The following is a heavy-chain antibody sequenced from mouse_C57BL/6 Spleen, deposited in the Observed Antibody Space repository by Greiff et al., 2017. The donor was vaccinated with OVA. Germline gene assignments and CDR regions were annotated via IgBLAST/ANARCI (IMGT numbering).Heavy chain of an antibody. D-gene: IGHD2-4*01. CDR3: AIYYDYDGAWFAY. CDR2: IWRGGST. V-gene: IGHV2-5*01. J-gene: IGHJ3*01. Sequence: QVQLQQSGPGLVQPSQSLSITCTVSGFSLTSYGVHWVRQSPGKGLEWLGVIWRGGSTDYNAAFMSRLSITKDNSKSQVFFKMNSLQADDTAIYYCAIYYDYDGAWFAYWGQGTLVTVSA. CDR1: GFSLTSYG.